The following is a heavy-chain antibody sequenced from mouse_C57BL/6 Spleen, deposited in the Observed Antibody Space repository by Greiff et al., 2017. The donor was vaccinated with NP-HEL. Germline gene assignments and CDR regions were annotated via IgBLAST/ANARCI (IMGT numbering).Heavy chain of an antibody. D-gene: IGHD2-5*01. CDR1: GFTFSSYA. CDR3: ARVAYYSNLRAMDY. V-gene: IGHV5-4*03. CDR2: ISDGGSYT. Sequence: DVKLVESGGGLVKPGGSLKLSCAASGFTFSSYAMSWVRQTPEKRLEWVATISDGGSYTYYPDNVKGRFTISRDNAKNNLYLQMSHLKSEDTAMYYCARVAYYSNLRAMDYWGQGTSVTVSS. J-gene: IGHJ4*01.